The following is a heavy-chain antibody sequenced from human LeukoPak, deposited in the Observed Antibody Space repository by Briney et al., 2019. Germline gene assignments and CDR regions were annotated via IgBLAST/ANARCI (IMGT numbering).Heavy chain of an antibody. CDR2: IYYSGST. V-gene: IGHV4-39*01. Sequence: SETLSLTCTVSGGSISSSSNYWGWIRQPPGKGLEWIGSIYYSGSTYYNPSLKSRVTISVDTSKNQFSLKLSSVTAADTAVYYCARLERELSDAFDIWGQGTMVTVSS. CDR1: GGSISSSSNY. CDR3: ARLERELSDAFDI. J-gene: IGHJ3*02. D-gene: IGHD1-26*01.